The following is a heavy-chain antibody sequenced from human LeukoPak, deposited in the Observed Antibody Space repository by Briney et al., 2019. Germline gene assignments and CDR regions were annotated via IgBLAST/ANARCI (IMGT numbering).Heavy chain of an antibody. CDR2: IYYSGST. CDR3: GSYDSSGYYYDY. J-gene: IGHJ4*02. CDR1: GGSISSSSYY. Sequence: SETLSLTCTVSGGSISSSSYYWGWIRQPPGKGLEWIGSIYYSGSTYYNPSLKSRVTISVDTSKNQFSLKLSSVTAADTAVYYCGSYDSSGYYYDYWGQGTLVTVSS. V-gene: IGHV4-39*07. D-gene: IGHD3-22*01.